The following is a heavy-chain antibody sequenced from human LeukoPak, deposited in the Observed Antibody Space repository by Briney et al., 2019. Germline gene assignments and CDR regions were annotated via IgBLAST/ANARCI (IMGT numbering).Heavy chain of an antibody. V-gene: IGHV3-21*01. CDR3: AREGGSGSSDY. CDR2: ITGSSNYI. CDR1: GFTFSSYN. D-gene: IGHD3-10*01. Sequence: GGSLRLSCAASGFTFSSYNMNWVRQAPGKRLEWVSSITGSSNYIYYADLVKGRFTISRDDAKNSLYLQVNSLRAEDTAVYYCAREGGSGSSDYWGQGTLVTVSS. J-gene: IGHJ4*02.